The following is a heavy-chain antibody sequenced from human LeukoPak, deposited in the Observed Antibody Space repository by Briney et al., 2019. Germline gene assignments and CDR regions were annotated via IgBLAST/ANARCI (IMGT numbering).Heavy chain of an antibody. CDR3: AGSGYYYSDY. Sequence: KPGGSLRLSCAASGFTFSAYYMSWIRQAPGEGLECISYISSSGSTIYYADSVKGRFTISRDNAKNSLYLQMNSLRAEDTAVYYCAGSGYYYSDYWGQGTLVTVSS. J-gene: IGHJ4*02. D-gene: IGHD3-22*01. CDR1: GFTFSAYY. V-gene: IGHV3-11*04. CDR2: ISSSGSTI.